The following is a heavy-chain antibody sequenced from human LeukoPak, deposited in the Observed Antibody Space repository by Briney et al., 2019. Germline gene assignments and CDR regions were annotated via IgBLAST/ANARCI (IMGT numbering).Heavy chain of an antibody. CDR2: ISYDGSNK. V-gene: IGHV3-30-3*01. J-gene: IGHJ4*02. Sequence: PGGSLRLSCAASGFTFSSHAMHWVRQAPGKGLEWVAVISYDGSNKYYADSVKGRFTISRDNSKNTLYLQMNSLRAEDTAVYYCARDILAAAGTLDYWGQGTLVTVSS. D-gene: IGHD6-13*01. CDR3: ARDILAAAGTLDY. CDR1: GFTFSSHA.